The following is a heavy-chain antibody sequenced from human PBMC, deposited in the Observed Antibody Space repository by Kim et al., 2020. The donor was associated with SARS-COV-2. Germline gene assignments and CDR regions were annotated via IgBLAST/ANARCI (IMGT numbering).Heavy chain of an antibody. D-gene: IGHD6-19*01. V-gene: IGHV6-1*01. J-gene: IGHJ5*02. CDR3: AREGIAVAAKLGWFDP. Sequence: SVKSRITINPDTSKNQFSLQLNSVTPEDTAVYYCAREGIAVAAKLGWFDPWGQGTLVTVSS.